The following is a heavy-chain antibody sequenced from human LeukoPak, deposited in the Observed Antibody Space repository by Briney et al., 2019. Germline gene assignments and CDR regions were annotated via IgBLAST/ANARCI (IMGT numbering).Heavy chain of an antibody. J-gene: IGHJ5*02. Sequence: SMKVSCKASGGTFSSYAISWVRQAPGQGLEWMGGIIPIFGTANYAQKFQGRVTITTDESTSTAYMELSSLRSEDTAVYYCARGKVEMATAGNWFDPWGQGTLVTVSS. CDR3: ARGKVEMATAGNWFDP. CDR2: IIPIFGTA. V-gene: IGHV1-69*05. CDR1: GGTFSSYA. D-gene: IGHD5-24*01.